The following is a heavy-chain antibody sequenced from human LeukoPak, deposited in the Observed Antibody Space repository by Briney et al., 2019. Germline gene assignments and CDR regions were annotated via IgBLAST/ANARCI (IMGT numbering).Heavy chain of an antibody. D-gene: IGHD2-15*01. J-gene: IGHJ5*02. Sequence: PSETLSLTCTVSGGSISSSSYYWGWIRQPPGKGLEWIGSIYYGGSTYYNPSLKSRVTISVDTSKNQFSLKLSSVTATDTAVYYCATDYWPPPLRYCSGGSCLNWFDPWGQGTLVTVSS. V-gene: IGHV4-39*07. CDR2: IYYGGST. CDR1: GGSISSSSYY. CDR3: ATDYWPPPLRYCSGGSCLNWFDP.